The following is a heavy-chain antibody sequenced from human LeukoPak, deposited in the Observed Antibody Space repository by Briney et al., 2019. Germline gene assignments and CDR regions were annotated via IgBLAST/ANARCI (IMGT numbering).Heavy chain of an antibody. Sequence: GGSLRLSCAASGFTFSSYAMSWVRQAPGKGLEWVSAISGSGGSTYYADSVKGRFTISRDNSKNTLYLQMNSLRAEDTAVYYCAKDPGWFRGRQWELQGFDYWGQGTLVTVSS. CDR1: GFTFSSYA. J-gene: IGHJ4*02. CDR3: AKDPGWFRGRQWELQGFDY. D-gene: IGHD1-26*01. CDR2: ISGSGGST. V-gene: IGHV3-23*01.